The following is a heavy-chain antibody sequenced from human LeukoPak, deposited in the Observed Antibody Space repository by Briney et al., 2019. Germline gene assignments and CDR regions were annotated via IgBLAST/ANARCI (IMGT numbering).Heavy chain of an antibody. CDR2: INHSGST. Sequence: SETLSLTCAVYGGSFTGYYWSWIRQPPGKGLEWIGEINHSGSTNYNPSPKSRVTISVDTSKNQFSLKLSSVTAADTAVYYCARGRTYYYDSSGYYYNFDYWGQGTLVTVSS. CDR1: GGSFTGYY. D-gene: IGHD3-22*01. CDR3: ARGRTYYYDSSGYYYNFDY. J-gene: IGHJ4*02. V-gene: IGHV4-34*01.